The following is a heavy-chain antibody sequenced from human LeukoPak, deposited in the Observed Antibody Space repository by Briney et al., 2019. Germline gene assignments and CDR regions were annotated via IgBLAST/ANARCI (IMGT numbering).Heavy chain of an antibody. D-gene: IGHD3-3*02. CDR2: IFSSGST. CDR3: ARLTTFLTPYYPTP. CDR1: GGSISGYY. V-gene: IGHV4-59*08. Sequence: SETLSLTCTVSGGSISGYYWSWIRQPPGKGLEWVGYIFSSGSTNYNPSLKSRVTISLDTSKSQFSLKLISVTASDTAVYYCARLTTFLTPYYPTPWGQGTLVTVSS. J-gene: IGHJ5*02.